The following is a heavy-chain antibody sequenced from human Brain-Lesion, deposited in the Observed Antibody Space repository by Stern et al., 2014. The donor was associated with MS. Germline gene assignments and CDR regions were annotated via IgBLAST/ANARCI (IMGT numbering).Heavy chain of an antibody. CDR2: IDPSDSNP. J-gene: IGHJ4*02. CDR1: GYSFTSDW. CDR3: ARHMGEGLSIDY. V-gene: IGHV5-10-1*01. D-gene: IGHD3-16*01. Sequence: EVHLVESGAEVKKPGESLRISCQGSGYSFTSDWISWVRQMPGKGLEWMGRIDPSDSNPNYSPSFQGHVTISADKSINTAYLDWRSLKASDTAMYYCARHMGEGLSIDYWGQGTLVTVSS.